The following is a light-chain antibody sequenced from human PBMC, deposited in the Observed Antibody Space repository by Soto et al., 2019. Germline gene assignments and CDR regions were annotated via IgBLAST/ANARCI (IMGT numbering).Light chain of an antibody. V-gene: IGKV4-1*01. Sequence: DTVMTQSPDSLAVSLGERATINCKSSQSVLYSSDNKNYLAWYQQKPGQPPKLLIYWAATRESGVPDRFSGSGSGTDFPLTSSSLQAEDVAVYYCQQYFHTPRTFGQGTKVEIK. CDR3: QQYFHTPRT. CDR1: QSVLYSSDNKNY. J-gene: IGKJ1*01. CDR2: WAA.